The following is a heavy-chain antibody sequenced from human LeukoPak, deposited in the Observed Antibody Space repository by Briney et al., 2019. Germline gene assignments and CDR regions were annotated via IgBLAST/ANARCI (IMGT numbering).Heavy chain of an antibody. CDR2: ISGSGVST. J-gene: IGHJ4*02. CDR1: GFTFSSYA. Sequence: PGGSLRLSCAASGFTFSSYAMSWVRQAPGKGLEWVSGISGSGVSTYYADSVKGRFTISRDNSKNTLYLQMNSLRAEDTAIYYCAKSRDYIGSYSGYWGQGTLVTVSS. D-gene: IGHD1-26*01. CDR3: AKSRDYIGSYSGY. V-gene: IGHV3-23*01.